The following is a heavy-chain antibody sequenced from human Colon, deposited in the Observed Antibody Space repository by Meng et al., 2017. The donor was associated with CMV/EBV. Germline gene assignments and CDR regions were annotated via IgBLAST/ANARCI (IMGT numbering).Heavy chain of an antibody. J-gene: IGHJ4*02. Sequence: CAASGFTFSSYWMHWVHQVPGKGLVWVSRINSDGTSASYADSVQGRFTISRDNAKSTLYLQMNSLRAEDTAVYYCARGYSGTYRADYWGQGTLVTVSS. D-gene: IGHD1-26*01. V-gene: IGHV3-74*01. CDR3: ARGYSGTYRADY. CDR1: GFTFSSYW. CDR2: INSDGTSA.